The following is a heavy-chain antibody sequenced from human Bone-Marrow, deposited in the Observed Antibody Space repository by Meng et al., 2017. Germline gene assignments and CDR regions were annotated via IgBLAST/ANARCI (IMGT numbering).Heavy chain of an antibody. Sequence: ASVKVSCKASGYNFTSYGISWVRQAPGQGLEWMGWISAYNGNTNYAQKLQGRVTMTTDTSTSTAYMELRSLRSDDTAVYYCARGPWVGRYYYYGMDVWGQGTTVTVSS. CDR1: GYNFTSYG. CDR2: ISAYNGNT. J-gene: IGHJ6*02. V-gene: IGHV1-18*01. CDR3: ARGPWVGRYYYYGMDV. D-gene: IGHD1-26*01.